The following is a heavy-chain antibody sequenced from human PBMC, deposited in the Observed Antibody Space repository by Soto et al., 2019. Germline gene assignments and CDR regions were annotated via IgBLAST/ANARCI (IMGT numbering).Heavy chain of an antibody. CDR3: ARDVPGRPDY. Sequence: AASVKVSCKASGYSFTRYGIGCVRQAPGQRLEWMGWINAGNGNTKYSQKFQGRVTITRDTSASTAYMELSSLRSEDTAVYYCARDVPGRPDYWGQGTLVTVSS. J-gene: IGHJ4*02. V-gene: IGHV1-3*01. D-gene: IGHD3-10*02. CDR1: GYSFTRYG. CDR2: INAGNGNT.